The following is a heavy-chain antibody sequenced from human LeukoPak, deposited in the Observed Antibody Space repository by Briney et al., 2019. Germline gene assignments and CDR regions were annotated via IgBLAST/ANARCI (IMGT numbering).Heavy chain of an antibody. V-gene: IGHV1-18*01. CDR2: VSDYNSNT. CDR1: GYTFTSYG. Sequence: ASGKVSCMASGYTFTSYGVRWVRQAAGQGREWMGWVSDYNSNTKHKQKPKARVNMPTDTSTSTAYIELRSLIPDDTAVYYCARDGIMATNTFAFDYWGQGTMVTVSS. J-gene: IGHJ4*02. D-gene: IGHD5-12*01. CDR3: ARDGIMATNTFAFDY.